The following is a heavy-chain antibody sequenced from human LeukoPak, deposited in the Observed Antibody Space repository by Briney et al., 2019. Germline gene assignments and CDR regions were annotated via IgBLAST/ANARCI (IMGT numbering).Heavy chain of an antibody. J-gene: IGHJ6*03. CDR3: AKCGGDYYYYYYMDV. CDR2: ISGSGGST. Sequence: PGGSLRLSCAAPGFTFSSYAMRWVRQAPGKGLEWVSGISGSGGSTYYADSVKGRFTISRDNSKNTLYLQMNSLRAEDTAVYYCAKCGGDYYYYYYMDVWGKGTTVTVSS. V-gene: IGHV3-23*01. CDR1: GFTFSSYA. D-gene: IGHD2-21*02.